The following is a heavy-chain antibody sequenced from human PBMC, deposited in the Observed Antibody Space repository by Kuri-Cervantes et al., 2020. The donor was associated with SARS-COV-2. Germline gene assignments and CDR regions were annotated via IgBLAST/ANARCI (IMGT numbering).Heavy chain of an antibody. D-gene: IGHD1-26*01. J-gene: IGHJ4*02. V-gene: IGHV1-69*05. CDR3: ARDHSGSNEGYYLDY. CDR2: IIPIFGTA. CDR1: GGTFSSYA. Sequence: SVKVSCKASGGTFSSYAISWVRQAPGQGLEWMGGIIPIFGTADYAQKFQGRVTITTDESTSTAYMELSSLRSEDTAVYYCARDHSGSNEGYYLDYWGQGTLVTVSS.